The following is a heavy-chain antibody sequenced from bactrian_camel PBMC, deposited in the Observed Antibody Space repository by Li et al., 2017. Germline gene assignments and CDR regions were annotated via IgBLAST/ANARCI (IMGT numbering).Heavy chain of an antibody. Sequence: HVQLVESGGGSVQAGGSLRLSCAASGRYTIQNYCMAWFRQVPGKEREGVAVIDSDGSTNYGDPVQGRFLISRDGAQEGLLHLDMTNLKPGDTAKYYCVAESASLCYGGRWYSLGVSFTYRGRGTQVTVS. J-gene: IGHJ4*01. CDR3: VAESASLCYGGRWYSLGVSFTY. CDR1: GRYTIQNYC. D-gene: IGHD6*01. CDR2: IDSDGST. V-gene: IGHV3S9*01.